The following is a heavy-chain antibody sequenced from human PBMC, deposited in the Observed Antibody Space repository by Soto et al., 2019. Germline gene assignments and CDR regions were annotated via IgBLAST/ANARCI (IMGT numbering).Heavy chain of an antibody. Sequence: GGSLRLSWAASGCTFSSYSMSWVRQAPGKGLEWVSYISSSSSTIYYADSVKGRFTISRDNAKNSLYLQMNSLRAEDTAVYYCARFAVGATFDYWGQGTLVTVSS. D-gene: IGHD1-26*01. CDR1: GCTFSSYS. J-gene: IGHJ4*02. CDR2: ISSSSSTI. V-gene: IGHV3-48*01. CDR3: ARFAVGATFDY.